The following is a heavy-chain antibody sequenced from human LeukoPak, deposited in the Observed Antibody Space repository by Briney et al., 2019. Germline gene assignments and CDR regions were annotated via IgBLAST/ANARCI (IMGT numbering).Heavy chain of an antibody. V-gene: IGHV4-34*01. D-gene: IGHD3-22*01. CDR2: INHSGST. CDR3: ARAPYYDSSGYGAFDY. J-gene: IGHJ4*02. Sequence: PSETLSPTCAVYGGSFSGYYWSWIRQPPGKGLEWIGEINHSGSTNYNPSLKSRVTISVDTSKNQFSLKLSSVTAADTAVYYCARAPYYDSSGYGAFDYWGQGTLVTVSS. CDR1: GGSFSGYY.